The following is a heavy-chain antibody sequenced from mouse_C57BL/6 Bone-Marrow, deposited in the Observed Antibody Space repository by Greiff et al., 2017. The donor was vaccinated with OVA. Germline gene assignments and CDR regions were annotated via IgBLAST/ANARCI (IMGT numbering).Heavy chain of an antibody. CDR1: GYTFTSYW. D-gene: IGHD4-1*01. V-gene: IGHV1-50*01. CDR2: IDPSDSYT. CDR3: AGRYFDV. Sequence: QVQLQQPGAELVKPGASVKLSCKASGYTFTSYWMQWVKQRPGQGLEWIGEIDPSDSYTNYNQKFKGKATLTVDTSSGTAYMQLSSLTSEDSAVYYCAGRYFDVWGTGTTVTVSS. J-gene: IGHJ1*03.